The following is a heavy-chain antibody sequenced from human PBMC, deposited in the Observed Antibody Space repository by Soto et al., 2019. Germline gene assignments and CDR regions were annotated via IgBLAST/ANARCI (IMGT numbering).Heavy chain of an antibody. J-gene: IGHJ3*02. V-gene: IGHV4-34*01. CDR2: INHSGST. D-gene: IGHD7-27*01. Sequence: SETLSLTCAVYGGSFSGYYWSWIRQPPGKGLEWIGEINHSGSTNYNPSLKRRVTISVDTSKNQFSLKLSSVTAADTAVYYCARLGSEDAFDIWGQGTMVTVSS. CDR3: ARLGSEDAFDI. CDR1: GGSFSGYY.